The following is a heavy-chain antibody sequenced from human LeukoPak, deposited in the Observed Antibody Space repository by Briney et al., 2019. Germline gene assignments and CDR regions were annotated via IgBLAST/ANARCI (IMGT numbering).Heavy chain of an antibody. J-gene: IGHJ3*01. V-gene: IGHV3-21*06. CDR2: ISGSSSDI. CDR3: TRDQYYFDNSGYPSDV. D-gene: IGHD3-22*01. Sequence: GGSLRLSCAASGFTFSVYNMHWVRKAPGKGLEWVSFISGSSSDIYYADSVKGRFTISRDNAKNSLYLQMNSLRAEDTATYYCTRDQYYFDNSGYPSDVWGQGTVVTVSS. CDR1: GFTFSVYN.